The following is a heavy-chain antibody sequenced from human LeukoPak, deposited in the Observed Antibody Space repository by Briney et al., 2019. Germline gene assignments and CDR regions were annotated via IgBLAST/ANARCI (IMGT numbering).Heavy chain of an antibody. CDR1: GLTFINFG. V-gene: IGHV3-33*01. J-gene: IGHJ4*02. CDR3: ARGDDGRSLDY. Sequence: GVSLRLSCAASGLTFINFGMHWVRQAPGKGPEWVAIVWYDGNNKYYADSVKGRFTIPRDNSETTLFLQMNSLRVEDSALYYCARGDDGRSLDYWGQGTRVTVSS. CDR2: VWYDGNNK. D-gene: IGHD1-1*01.